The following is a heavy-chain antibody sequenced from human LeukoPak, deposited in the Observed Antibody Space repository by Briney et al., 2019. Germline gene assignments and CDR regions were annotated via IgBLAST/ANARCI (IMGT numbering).Heavy chain of an antibody. V-gene: IGHV4-34*01. D-gene: IGHD4-11*01. CDR3: ARALTTVTTFHYFYYGMDV. J-gene: IGHJ6*02. CDR1: GGSFSDYY. Sequence: PSETLSLTCAVYGGSFSDYYWSWIRQPPGKGLEWIGEINHSGSTNYNPSLKSRVTISVDTSKNQFSLKLSSVTAADTAVYFCARALTTVTTFHYFYYGMDVWGQGTTVTVSS. CDR2: INHSGST.